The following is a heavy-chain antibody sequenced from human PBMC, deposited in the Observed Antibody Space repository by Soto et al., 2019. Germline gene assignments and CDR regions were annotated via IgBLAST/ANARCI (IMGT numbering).Heavy chain of an antibody. CDR1: RFTFSSYA. V-gene: IGHV3-23*01. CDR2: ISGGGDNT. D-gene: IGHD3-10*01. CDR3: AKGPWELGSNWFDP. J-gene: IGHJ5*02. Sequence: LRLSCAASRFTFSSYAMGWVRQAPGKGLEWVSSISGGGDNTYYADSAKGRFTISRDNSKNTLYLQMNSLRADDTAVYYCAKGPWELGSNWFDPWGQGTRVTVSS.